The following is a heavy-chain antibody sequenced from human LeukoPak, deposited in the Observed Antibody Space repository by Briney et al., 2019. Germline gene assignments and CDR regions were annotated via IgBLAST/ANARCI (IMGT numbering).Heavy chain of an antibody. CDR3: ARAMRSGYDY. CDR1: GFTFSSYG. CDR2: ISSSSDSI. J-gene: IGHJ4*02. Sequence: PGGSLRLPCAASGFTFSSYGMNWLRQAPGKRLEWVSYISSSSDSIYYADSVKGRFTISRDNAENSLYLQMNSLRDEDTAVYYCARAMRSGYDYWGQGTLVTVSS. V-gene: IGHV3-48*02. D-gene: IGHD5-12*01.